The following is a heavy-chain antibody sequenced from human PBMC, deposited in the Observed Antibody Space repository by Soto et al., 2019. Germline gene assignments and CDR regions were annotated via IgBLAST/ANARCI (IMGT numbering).Heavy chain of an antibody. J-gene: IGHJ3*02. CDR1: GYTFTSYG. CDR2: ISAYNGNT. V-gene: IGHV1-18*01. CDR3: ARSRWKQLDPDDAFDI. Sequence: QVQLVQSGAEVKKPGASVKVSCKASGYTFTSYGISWVRQAPGQGLEWMGWISAYNGNTNYAQKLQGRVTMTTDTSTSTAYMKLRSLRSDDTAVYYCARSRWKQLDPDDAFDIWGQGTMVTVSS. D-gene: IGHD6-13*01.